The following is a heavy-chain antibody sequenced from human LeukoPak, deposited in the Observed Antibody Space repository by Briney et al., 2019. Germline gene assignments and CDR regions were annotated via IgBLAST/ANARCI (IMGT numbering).Heavy chain of an antibody. CDR3: ARITTYYESDGYYDNPFDY. D-gene: IGHD3-22*01. V-gene: IGHV5-51*01. Sequence: GESLKISCKGSGNNFTNYWIGWVRQMPGELLEWMWIIYPGDSDSRYSPSFQGHITISADKSISTAYLQWSSLKASDTAMYYCARITTYYESDGYYDNPFDYWGQGTLVTVSS. CDR1: GNNFTNYW. J-gene: IGHJ4*02. CDR2: IYPGDSDS.